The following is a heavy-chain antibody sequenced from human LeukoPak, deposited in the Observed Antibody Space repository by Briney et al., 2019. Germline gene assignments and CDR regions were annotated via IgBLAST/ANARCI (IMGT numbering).Heavy chain of an antibody. CDR3: ARAQYCSGGSCHSDY. CDR2: VYYSGST. Sequence: SETLSLTCTVSGGSISNYFWNWIRQPPGKGLEWIGYVYYSGSTNYNPSLKSRVTISVDTSKNQFSLKLSSVTAADTAVYYCARAQYCSGGSCHSDYWGQGTLVTVSS. D-gene: IGHD2-15*01. V-gene: IGHV4-59*01. J-gene: IGHJ4*02. CDR1: GGSISNYF.